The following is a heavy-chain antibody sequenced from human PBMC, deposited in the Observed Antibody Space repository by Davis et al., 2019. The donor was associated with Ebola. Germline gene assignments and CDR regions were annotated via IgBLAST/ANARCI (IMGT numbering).Heavy chain of an antibody. V-gene: IGHV3-48*03. Sequence: PGGSLRLSCAASGFTFSSYEMNWVRQAPGKGLEWVSYISSSGSTIYYADSVKGRFTISRDNAKNSLYLQMNSLRAEDTAVYYCARDRPHYYGSGKDGMDVWGQGTTVTVSS. CDR1: GFTFSSYE. CDR2: ISSSGSTI. J-gene: IGHJ6*02. D-gene: IGHD3-10*01. CDR3: ARDRPHYYGSGKDGMDV.